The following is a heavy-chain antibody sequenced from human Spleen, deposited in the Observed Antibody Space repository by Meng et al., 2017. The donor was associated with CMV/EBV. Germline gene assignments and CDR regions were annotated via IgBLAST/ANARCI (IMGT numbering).Heavy chain of an antibody. J-gene: IGHJ4*02. CDR1: VGSLSSSCCY. V-gene: IGHV4-39*01. D-gene: IGHD3-3*01. CDR3: ARQGVRRDYYFDY. CDR2: IYYSGRT. Sequence: SVGSLSSSCCYSGWIRQPPGKGLEWIGSIYYSGRTYYNPSLKSRVTISVDTSKNQFSLKLSSVTAADTAVYYCARQGVRRDYYFDYWGQGTLVTVSS.